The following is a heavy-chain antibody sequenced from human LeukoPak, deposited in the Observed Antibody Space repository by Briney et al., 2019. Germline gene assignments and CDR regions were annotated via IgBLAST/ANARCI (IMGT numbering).Heavy chain of an antibody. CDR3: ARCGCDCHGLSAY. J-gene: IGHJ4*02. CDR2: ISAYSGNT. CDR1: GYPFTSHG. V-gene: IGHV1-18*01. D-gene: IGHD2-21*01. Sequence: ASAKLSSKASGYPFTSHGISWERPAPGQGLEWTGWISAYSGNTNYAQKFQGRVTMTTDTSTSTASLELRRLTSEDTAESYCARCGCDCHGLSAYWSQGTLVTVSS.